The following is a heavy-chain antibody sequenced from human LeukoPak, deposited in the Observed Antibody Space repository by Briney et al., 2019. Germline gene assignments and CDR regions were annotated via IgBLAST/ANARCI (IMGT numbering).Heavy chain of an antibody. CDR3: AKGGYCSSSSCYYGWFEP. V-gene: IGHV3-23*01. CDR1: GFSFSSYA. CDR2: TSAGGSSK. D-gene: IGHD2-2*01. J-gene: IGHJ5*02. Sequence: PGRSLRLSCAASGFSFSSYAMHWVRQAPGKGLEWVSTTSAGGSSKYYADSVKGRFTISRDNSKSMFYLQTTSLRAEDTAAYYCAKGGYCSSSSCYYGWFEPWGQGTLVTVSS.